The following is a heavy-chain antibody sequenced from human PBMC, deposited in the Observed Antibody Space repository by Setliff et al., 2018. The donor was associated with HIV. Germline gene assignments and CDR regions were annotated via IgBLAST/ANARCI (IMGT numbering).Heavy chain of an antibody. V-gene: IGHV4-4*07. J-gene: IGHJ6*02. Sequence: SETLSLTCTVSGGSISNYYWSWIRQPAEKGLEWIGRIYSSGRTNYNPSLKSRVTMSLDTSKNQFSLKLSSVTAADTAVYYCAREPYQLQTEDGMDVWGQGTTVTVSS. CDR1: GGSISNYY. CDR3: AREPYQLQTEDGMDV. D-gene: IGHD2-2*01. CDR2: IYSSGRT.